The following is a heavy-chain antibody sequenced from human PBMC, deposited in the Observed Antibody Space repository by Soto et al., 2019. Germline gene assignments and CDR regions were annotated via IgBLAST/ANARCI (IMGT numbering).Heavy chain of an antibody. CDR1: GFTFSDFY. CDR2: ITGTGSYT. Sequence: GGSLRLSCAASGFTFSDFYMSWIRQAPGKGLEWVSYITGTGSYTNYADSVKGRFTISRDNAKNSLYLEMNSLRDEDTAVYYCAREARASPEYWGQGTLVTVS. CDR3: AREARASPEY. J-gene: IGHJ4*02. V-gene: IGHV3-11*06.